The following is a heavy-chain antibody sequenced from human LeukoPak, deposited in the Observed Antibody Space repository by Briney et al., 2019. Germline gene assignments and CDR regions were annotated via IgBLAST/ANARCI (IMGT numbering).Heavy chain of an antibody. D-gene: IGHD2-2*01. CDR1: GFTFSSYA. Sequence: GSLRLSCAASGFTFSSYAMSWVRQAPGKGLEWIGEINHSGSTNYNPSLKSRVTISVDTSKNQFSLKLSSVTAADTAVYYCARGPRAIGYCSSTSCYGYNWFDPWGQGTLVTVSS. J-gene: IGHJ5*02. CDR2: INHSGST. CDR3: ARGPRAIGYCSSTSCYGYNWFDP. V-gene: IGHV4-34*01.